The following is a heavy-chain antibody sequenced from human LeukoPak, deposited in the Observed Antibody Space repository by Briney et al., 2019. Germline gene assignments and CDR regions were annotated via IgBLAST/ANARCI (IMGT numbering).Heavy chain of an antibody. J-gene: IGHJ4*02. CDR3: ASPLARDDSSGPGGYYFDY. V-gene: IGHV1-69*04. CDR1: GGTFSSYA. D-gene: IGHD3-22*01. Sequence: GASVKVSCKASGGTFSSYAISWVRQAPGQGLEWMGRIIPILGIANYAQKFQGRVTITADKSTSTAYMELSSLRSEDTAVYYCASPLARDDSSGPGGYYFDYWGQGTLVTVSS. CDR2: IIPILGIA.